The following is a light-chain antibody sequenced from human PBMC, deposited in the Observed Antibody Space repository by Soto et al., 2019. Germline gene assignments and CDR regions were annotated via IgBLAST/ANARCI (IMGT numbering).Light chain of an antibody. CDR2: GAS. J-gene: IGKJ2*01. V-gene: IGKV3-20*01. Sequence: EIVLTQSPGTLSLSPGERATLSCRASQSVSNNYLAWYQQKPGKAPRLLIYGASSSATRITDRFSGSGSGTDFTLSISRLEPEDWAVYYCQQDGSSPYTFGQGTKVESK. CDR1: QSVSNNY. CDR3: QQDGSSPYT.